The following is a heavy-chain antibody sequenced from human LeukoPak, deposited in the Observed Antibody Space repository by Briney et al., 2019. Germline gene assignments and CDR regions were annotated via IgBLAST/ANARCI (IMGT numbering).Heavy chain of an antibody. J-gene: IGHJ6*02. D-gene: IGHD3-9*01. CDR1: GFTFSSYW. CDR2: INGDGRNI. Sequence: PGGSLRLSCVASGFTFSSYWMHWVRQDPRKGLVWVSRINGDGRNINYADSVRGRFTISRDNAKNPLYLQMNTLRVEDTAVYYCTRDLMDYDVSTGLHHYYMDVWGQGTTVTVSS. CDR3: TRDLMDYDVSTGLHHYYMDV. V-gene: IGHV3-74*01.